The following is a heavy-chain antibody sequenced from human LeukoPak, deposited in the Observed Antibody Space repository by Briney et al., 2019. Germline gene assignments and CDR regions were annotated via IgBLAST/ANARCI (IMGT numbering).Heavy chain of an antibody. D-gene: IGHD2-15*01. CDR1: GGSISSGGYY. CDR2: IYYSGST. CDR3: ARVRVAATVDY. V-gene: IGHV4-31*03. J-gene: IGHJ4*02. Sequence: SETLSLTCTVSGGSISSGGYYWSWIRQHPGKGLEWIGYIYYSGSTYYNPSLKSRVTISVDTSKNQFSLKLSSVTAAGTAVYYCARVRVAATVDYWGQGTLVTVSS.